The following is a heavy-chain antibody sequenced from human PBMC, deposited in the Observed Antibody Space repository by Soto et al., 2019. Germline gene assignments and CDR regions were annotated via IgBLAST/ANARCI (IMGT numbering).Heavy chain of an antibody. CDR3: ARYGGVGCSGGSCPKNWFDP. D-gene: IGHD2-15*01. J-gene: IGHJ5*02. Sequence: SETLSLTCTVSGGSISSYYWSWIRQPPGKGLEWIGYIYYSGSTNYNPSLKSRVTISVDTSKNQFSLKLSSVTAADTAVYYCARYGGVGCSGGSCPKNWFDPWGQGTLVTVSS. CDR1: GGSISSYY. V-gene: IGHV4-59*01. CDR2: IYYSGST.